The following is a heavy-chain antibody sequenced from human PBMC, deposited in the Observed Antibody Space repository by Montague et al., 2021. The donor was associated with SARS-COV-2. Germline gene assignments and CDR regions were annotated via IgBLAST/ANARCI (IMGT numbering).Heavy chain of an antibody. CDR1: GFTVTSNY. Sequence: SLRLSCAASGFTVTSNYMNWVRQAPGKGLEWVSTIFSDGSRWYTDSVAGRFTISRDNSKNTVSLQMNSLRVEDTAVYFCAREDGRGGSSWYLYWGQGTLVTVSS. D-gene: IGHD6-13*01. V-gene: IGHV3-66*02. CDR2: IFSDGSR. CDR3: AREDGRGGSSWYLY. J-gene: IGHJ4*02.